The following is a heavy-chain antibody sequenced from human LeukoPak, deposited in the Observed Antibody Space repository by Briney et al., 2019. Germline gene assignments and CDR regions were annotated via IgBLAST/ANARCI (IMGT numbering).Heavy chain of an antibody. D-gene: IGHD3-22*01. CDR3: ARDGQNPDRHYDSSGYVPANWFDP. J-gene: IGHJ5*02. Sequence: GGSLRLSCAASGFTFDDYAMHWVRQAPGKGLEWVSGISWNSGSMDYADSVKGRFTISRDNAKNSLYLQMNSLRAEDTALYYCARDGQNPDRHYDSSGYVPANWFDPWGQGTLVTVSS. V-gene: IGHV3-9*01. CDR1: GFTFDDYA. CDR2: ISWNSGSM.